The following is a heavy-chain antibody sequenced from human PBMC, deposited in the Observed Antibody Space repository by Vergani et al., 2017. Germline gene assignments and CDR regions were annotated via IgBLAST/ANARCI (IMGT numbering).Heavy chain of an antibody. V-gene: IGHV4-61*02. D-gene: IGHD1-14*01. CDR3: SGMSTELGIDY. CDR1: GASINSDPYY. CDR2: IWPDHHT. Sequence: QVQLQESGPGLVTPSQTLSVTCTVSGASINSDPYYWTGVRQPAGKGLEWIGRIWPDHHTNYNPSLRSRAAISKDMSTNQVSLKLTSVIAADPAVYYCSGMSTELGIDYWGQGILVTVSS. J-gene: IGHJ4*02.